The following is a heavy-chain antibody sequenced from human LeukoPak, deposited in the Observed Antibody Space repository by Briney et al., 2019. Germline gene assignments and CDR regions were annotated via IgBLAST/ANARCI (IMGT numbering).Heavy chain of an antibody. J-gene: IGHJ2*01. Sequence: GASVKVSCKASGYTFTGYYMHWVRQAPGQGLEWMGWINPNSGGTNYAQKFQGRVTMTRDTSISTAYMELSRLRSEDTAVYYCARGTVADDNWSFDLWGRGTLVTVSS. V-gene: IGHV1-2*02. CDR1: GYTFTGYY. CDR2: INPNSGGT. D-gene: IGHD6-19*01. CDR3: ARGTVADDNWSFDL.